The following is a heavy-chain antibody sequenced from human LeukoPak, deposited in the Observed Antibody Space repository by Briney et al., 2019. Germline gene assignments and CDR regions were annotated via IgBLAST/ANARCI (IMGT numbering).Heavy chain of an antibody. CDR2: INHSGST. V-gene: IGHV4-34*01. J-gene: IGHJ4*02. CDR1: GGSFSGYY. Sequence: KASETLSLTCAVYGGSFSGYYWSWIRQPPGKGLEWIGEINHSGSTNYNPSLKSRVTISVDTSKNQFSLKLSSVTAADTAVYYCARDPYDSSGYYQRYYFDYWGQGTLVTVSS. CDR3: ARDPYDSSGYYQRYYFDY. D-gene: IGHD3-22*01.